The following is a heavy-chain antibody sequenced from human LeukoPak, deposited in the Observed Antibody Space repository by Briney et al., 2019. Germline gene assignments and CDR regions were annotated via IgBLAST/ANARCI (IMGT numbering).Heavy chain of an antibody. D-gene: IGHD1-1*01. V-gene: IGHV4-39*07. CDR3: VSTVN. CDR1: GGSISSSSYY. J-gene: IGHJ4*02. CDR2: IYYSGST. Sequence: SETLSLTCTVYGGSISSSSYYWGWLRQPPGKGREWMGSIYYSGSTYYNPSLKSRVTISVDTSKNQFSLKLSSVTAADTAVYYCVSTVNWGQGTLVTVSS.